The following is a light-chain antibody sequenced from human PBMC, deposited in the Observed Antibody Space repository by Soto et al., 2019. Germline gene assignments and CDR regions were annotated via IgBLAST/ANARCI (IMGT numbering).Light chain of an antibody. V-gene: IGKV3-20*01. CDR3: QQYGGSPYS. Sequence: EIVLTQSPGTLSLSPGERATLSCRASQSVSSSYFAWYQQKPGQAPRLLIYGASSRATGIPDRFSGSGSGADFTLTISTLELEDFAVYYCQQYGGSPYSFGQGTKLEIK. J-gene: IGKJ2*03. CDR1: QSVSSSY. CDR2: GAS.